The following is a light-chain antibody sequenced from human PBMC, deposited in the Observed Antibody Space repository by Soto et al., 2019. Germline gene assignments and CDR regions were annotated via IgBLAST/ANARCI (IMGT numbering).Light chain of an antibody. CDR2: GAS. J-gene: IGKJ3*01. CDR1: QSISSDH. V-gene: IGKV3-20*01. Sequence: EIVLTQSPGILSLSPGERATLACRASQSISSDHLAWYQQRPGQSPRLLIYGASRETTGVPDRFSGSGSGTDFTLVISRLEPEDFAVYYCQHYRSAPFTFGPGTKVDIK. CDR3: QHYRSAPFT.